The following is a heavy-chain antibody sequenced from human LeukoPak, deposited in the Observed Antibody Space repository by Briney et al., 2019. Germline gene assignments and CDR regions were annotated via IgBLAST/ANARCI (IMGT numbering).Heavy chain of an antibody. CDR2: ISGDGGST. V-gene: IGHV3-43*02. Sequence: GGSLRLSCAAPGFIFAIHWVRQAPGKGLKWVSLISGDGGSTFYADSVRGRFTISRDNARKSLSLQMSSLRSEDTALYYCARESETSGWYDYWGQGTLVTVSS. CDR3: ARESETSGWYDY. D-gene: IGHD6-19*01. CDR1: GFIFA. J-gene: IGHJ4*02.